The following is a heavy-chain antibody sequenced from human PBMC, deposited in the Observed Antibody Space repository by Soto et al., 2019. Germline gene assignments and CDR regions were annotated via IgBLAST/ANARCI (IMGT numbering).Heavy chain of an antibody. D-gene: IGHD1-26*01. Sequence: QVQLVQSGAEVKKPGASVKVSCKASGYTFTSYGFSWVRQAPGQGLEWMGWISAYNGNTNYAQKLQGRVTMTTDTCTSTAYMELRSLRSDDTAVYYCAREGSRPYYYYGMDVWGQGTTVTVSS. V-gene: IGHV1-18*01. CDR2: ISAYNGNT. J-gene: IGHJ6*02. CDR3: AREGSRPYYYYGMDV. CDR1: GYTFTSYG.